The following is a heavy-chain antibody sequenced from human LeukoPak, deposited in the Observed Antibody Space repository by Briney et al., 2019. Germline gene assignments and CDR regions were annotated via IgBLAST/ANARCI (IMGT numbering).Heavy chain of an antibody. Sequence: GGSLRLSCAASGFTFDDYAMHWVRQAPGKGLEWVSGISWNSGSIGYADSVKGRFTISRDNAKNSLYLQMNSLRAEDTALYYCAKDGFDWSRPGPGYTDVWGKGTTVTVSS. CDR2: ISWNSGSI. CDR1: GFTFDDYA. J-gene: IGHJ6*03. CDR3: AKDGFDWSRPGPGYTDV. D-gene: IGHD3-9*01. V-gene: IGHV3-9*01.